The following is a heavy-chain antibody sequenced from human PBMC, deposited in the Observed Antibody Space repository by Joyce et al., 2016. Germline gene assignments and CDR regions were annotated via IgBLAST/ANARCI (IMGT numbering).Heavy chain of an antibody. CDR2: INSDGSSI. CDR3: VRDYRSYWFDP. D-gene: IGHD1-26*01. Sequence: EVQLVESGGGLAQPGGSLRLSCAGSGFTFSRYWMHWVRQAPGKGLVWVSRINSDGSSITYVDSVKGRFTISRDNAKNTLYLQMNSLRVEDTAVYYCVRDYRSYWFDPWGQGTLVTVSS. V-gene: IGHV3-74*01. J-gene: IGHJ5*02. CDR1: GFTFSRYW.